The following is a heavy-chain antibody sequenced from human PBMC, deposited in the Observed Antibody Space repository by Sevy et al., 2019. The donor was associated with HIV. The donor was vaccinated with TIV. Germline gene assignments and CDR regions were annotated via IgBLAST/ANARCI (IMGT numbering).Heavy chain of an antibody. CDR1: GFTFSSYS. J-gene: IGHJ4*02. Sequence: GGSLRLSCAASGFTFSSYSMNWARQAPGKGLEWVSSISSSSSYIYYADSVKGRFTISRDNAKNSLYLQMNSLRAEDTAVYYCARDRYSSSEEPLKYFDYWGQGTLVTVSS. V-gene: IGHV3-21*01. CDR2: ISSSSSYI. CDR3: ARDRYSSSEEPLKYFDY. D-gene: IGHD6-13*01.